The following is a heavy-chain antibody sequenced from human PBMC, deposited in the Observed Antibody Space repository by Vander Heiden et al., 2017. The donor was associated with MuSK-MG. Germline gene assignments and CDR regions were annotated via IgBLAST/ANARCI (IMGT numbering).Heavy chain of an antibody. CDR1: GGSMNNYY. CDR3: ARPYRDERTVYFDL. J-gene: IGHJ2*01. Sequence: QVQLQESGPGLVKPSETLSLPCTVSGGSMNNYYWTWIRLPPGKGLEWIGYVYSSGKTKYNPSLESRVTMSADTYKSQFSLKLRSVTAADTAVYYYARPYRDERTVYFDLWGRGTLVLVYS. CDR2: VYSSGKT. V-gene: IGHV4-59*08. D-gene: IGHD3-9*01.